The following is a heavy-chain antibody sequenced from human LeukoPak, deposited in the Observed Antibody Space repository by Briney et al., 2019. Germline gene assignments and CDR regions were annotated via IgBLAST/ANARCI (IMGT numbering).Heavy chain of an antibody. CDR1: GGTFSSYA. CDR3: ARDHKQLNRYSSWEDWFEP. V-gene: IGHV1-69*13. CDR2: IIPIFGTA. D-gene: IGHD6-13*01. Sequence: ASVKVSCKTFGGTFSSYAISWVRQAPGQGLEWMGGIIPIFGTANHAQKLQGRVPITADESTSTAYMELSSLRSEDTAVYYCARDHKQLNRYSSWEDWFEPRGQGALVTVSS. J-gene: IGHJ5*02.